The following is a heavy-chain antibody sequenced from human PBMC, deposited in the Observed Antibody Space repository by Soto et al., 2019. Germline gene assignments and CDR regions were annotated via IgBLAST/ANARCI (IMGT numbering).Heavy chain of an antibody. D-gene: IGHD4-17*01. CDR3: ARDSAYGDYFDY. CDR2: ISYDGSNK. V-gene: IGHV3-30-3*01. J-gene: IGHJ4*02. CDR1: GFTFSSYA. Sequence: GGSLRLSCAASGFTFSSYAMHWVRQAPGKGLEWVAVISYDGSNKYYADSVKGRFTISRDNSKNTLYLQMNSLRAEDTAVYYCARDSAYGDYFDYWGQGTLVTVSS.